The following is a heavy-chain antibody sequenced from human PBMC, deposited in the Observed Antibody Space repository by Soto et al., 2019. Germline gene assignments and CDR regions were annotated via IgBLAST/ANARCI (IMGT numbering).Heavy chain of an antibody. CDR3: ARVRFWSGYPPKYGMDV. CDR2: TYYRSKWYN. V-gene: IGHV6-1*01. Sequence: PSQTLSLTCAISGDSVSSNSAAWNWIRQSPSRDLEWLGRTYYRSKWYNDYAVSVKSRITINPDTSKNQPSLQLNSVTPEDTAVYYCARVRFWSGYPPKYGMDVWGQGTTVTVSS. D-gene: IGHD3-3*01. CDR1: GDSVSSNSAA. J-gene: IGHJ6*02.